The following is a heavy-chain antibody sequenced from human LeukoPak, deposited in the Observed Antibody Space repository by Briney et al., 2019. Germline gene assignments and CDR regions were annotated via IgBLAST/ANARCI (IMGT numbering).Heavy chain of an antibody. CDR2: INPSSGAT. J-gene: IGHJ4*02. V-gene: IGHV1-2*07. Sequence: ASVKVSCKASGYTFTDYYMHWVRQAPGQGLEWMGWINPSSGATNYAHKFQGRVTMIRDTSITTASMELSRLRPDDTAVYYCARIDFWSGYCLDYWGQGTLVTVSS. D-gene: IGHD3-3*01. CDR3: ARIDFWSGYCLDY. CDR1: GYTFTDYY.